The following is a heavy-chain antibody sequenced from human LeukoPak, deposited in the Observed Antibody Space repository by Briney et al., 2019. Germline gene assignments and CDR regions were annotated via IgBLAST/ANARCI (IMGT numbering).Heavy chain of an antibody. J-gene: IGHJ4*02. CDR1: GYSISSGYY. CDR2: IYHSGST. CDR3: AKGSIARGRYARYYFDY. D-gene: IGHD3-16*01. V-gene: IGHV4-38-2*02. Sequence: SETLSLTCTVSGYSISSGYYWGWIRPPPGKGLEWIGSIYHSGSTYYNPSLKSRVTISVDTSKNQFSLKLSSVTAADTAVYYCAKGSIARGRYARYYFDYWGQGTLVTVSS.